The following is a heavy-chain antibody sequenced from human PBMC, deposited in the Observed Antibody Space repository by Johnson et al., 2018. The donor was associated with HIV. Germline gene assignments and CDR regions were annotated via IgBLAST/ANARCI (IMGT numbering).Heavy chain of an antibody. CDR1: GFTFDDYT. V-gene: IGHV3-43*01. Sequence: LLVESGGVVVQPGGSLRLSCAASGFTFDDYTMHWVRQAPGKGLEWVSLLHLTGGSTTYADSVRARFTISRDNAKYTVDLQMNSLRVEDTAVYYCAKVDCGGDTCAGYDPCDLGGQGTLVTVSS. D-gene: IGHD2-21*01. CDR2: LHLTGGST. J-gene: IGHJ3*01. CDR3: AKVDCGGDTCAGYDPCDL.